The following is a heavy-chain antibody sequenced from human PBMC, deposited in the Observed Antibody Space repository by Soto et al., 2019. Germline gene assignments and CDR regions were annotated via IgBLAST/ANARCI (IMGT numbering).Heavy chain of an antibody. D-gene: IGHD5-12*01. CDR1: GYTFTTSY. Sequence: QEQLVQSGAEVKKPGASVKISCKAHGYTFTTSYVNWVRQAPGQGLEWMGIILPSSGSTSYAQNFQGRVTMTRDTSTCTVYMELTSLRIEDTAVYYCARARGYSFGLPQNWFDPWGQGTRVTVSS. CDR2: ILPSSGST. J-gene: IGHJ5*02. V-gene: IGHV1-46*01. CDR3: ARARGYSFGLPQNWFDP.